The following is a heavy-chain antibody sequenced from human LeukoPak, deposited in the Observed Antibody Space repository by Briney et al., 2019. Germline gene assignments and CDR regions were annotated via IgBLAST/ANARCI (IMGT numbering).Heavy chain of an antibody. CDR3: ARAYAGSYSGGDY. CDR1: GFTFSSYS. V-gene: IGHV3-48*01. D-gene: IGHD1-26*01. Sequence: GGSLRLSCAASGFTFSSYSMNWVRQAPGRGLECVSYIRSSSNTIYYADSVKGRFTISRDNSKNTLYLQMNSLRVEDTAVYYCARAYAGSYSGGDYWGQGTLVTVSS. J-gene: IGHJ4*02. CDR2: IRSSSNTI.